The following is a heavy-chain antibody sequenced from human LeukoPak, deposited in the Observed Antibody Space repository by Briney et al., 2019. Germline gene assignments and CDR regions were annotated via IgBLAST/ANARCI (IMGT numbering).Heavy chain of an antibody. CDR2: IKQDGSEK. Sequence: GGSLRLSCAASGFTFSNAWMSWVRQAPGKGLEWVANIKQDGSEKYFVDSVKGRFTISRDNAKNSLYLQMNSLKAEDTAVYYCARARGYMEPNWFDPWGQGTLVTVSS. D-gene: IGHD5-18*01. CDR1: GFTFSNAW. J-gene: IGHJ5*02. V-gene: IGHV3-7*04. CDR3: ARARGYMEPNWFDP.